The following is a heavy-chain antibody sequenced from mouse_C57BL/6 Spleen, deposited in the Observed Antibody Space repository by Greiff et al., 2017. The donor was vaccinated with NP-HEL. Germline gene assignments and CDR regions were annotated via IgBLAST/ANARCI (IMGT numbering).Heavy chain of an antibody. CDR3: ARKDYDYGDY. CDR1: GYAFSGYW. D-gene: IGHD2-4*01. CDR2: IYPGDGDT. Sequence: QVQLQQSGAELVKPGASVKISCKASGYAFSGYWMNWVKQRPGKGLEWIGQIYPGDGDTNYNGKFKGKATLTADKSSSTAYMQLSSLTSEDSAVYFCARKDYDYGDYWGQGTTLTVSS. J-gene: IGHJ2*01. V-gene: IGHV1-80*01.